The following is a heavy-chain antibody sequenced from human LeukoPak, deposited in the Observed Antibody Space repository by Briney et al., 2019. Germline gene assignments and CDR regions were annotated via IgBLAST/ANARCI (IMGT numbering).Heavy chain of an antibody. CDR2: IYPGDSDI. Sequence: GESLKISCKGSGDSFTSYWVGWVRQMPGKGLEWMGIIYPGDSDIRYSPSFQGQVTISADKFISTAYLQWSSLKASDTAMYYCARWGLGYCSGSSCHDAFDIWGQGTMVTVSS. V-gene: IGHV5-51*01. CDR3: ARWGLGYCSGSSCHDAFDI. CDR1: GDSFTSYW. J-gene: IGHJ3*02. D-gene: IGHD2-15*01.